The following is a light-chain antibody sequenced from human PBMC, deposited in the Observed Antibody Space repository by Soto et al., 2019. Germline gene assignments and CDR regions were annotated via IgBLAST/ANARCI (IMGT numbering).Light chain of an antibody. CDR1: SSDVGGYNY. CDR2: DVS. J-gene: IGLJ2*01. V-gene: IGLV2-14*01. Sequence: QSVLTQPASVSGSPGQSITISCTGTSSDVGGYNYVSWYQQHPGEAPKLMIYDVSNRPSGVSNRFSGSKSGNTASLTISGLQAEDEADYYCSSYTSSSTVVFGGGTKSPS. CDR3: SSYTSSSTVV.